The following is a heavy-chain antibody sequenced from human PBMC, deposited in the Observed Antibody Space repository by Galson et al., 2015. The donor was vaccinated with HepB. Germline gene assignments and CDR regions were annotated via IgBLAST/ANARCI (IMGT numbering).Heavy chain of an antibody. J-gene: IGHJ6*02. CDR3: ARADGAWANYYGSGRYEYQYYGMDV. D-gene: IGHD3-10*01. V-gene: IGHV3-7*03. CDR2: IKQDGSEK. Sequence: SLRLSCAASGFTFSRYWMSWVRQAPGKGLEWVANIKQDGSEKYYVDSVRGRITVSRDNTKDSLYLQMNSLRAEDTAVYYCARADGAWANYYGSGRYEYQYYGMDVWGQGTTVTVSS. CDR1: GFTFSRYW.